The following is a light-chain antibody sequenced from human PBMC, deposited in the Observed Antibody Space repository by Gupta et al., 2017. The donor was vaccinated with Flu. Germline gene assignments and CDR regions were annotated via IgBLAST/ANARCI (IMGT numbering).Light chain of an antibody. Sequence: QSALPQSRSVSGSPGQSVTTYCTRTSSDVCGYNYVSWYQQQPGKAPKFMIYDVSKRPSGVPDRFSGSKSGNTASLTIYGLQAEDEADYYCCSYAGSYTWVFGGGTQLTVL. CDR2: DVS. J-gene: IGLJ3*02. CDR3: CSYAGSYTWV. CDR1: SSDVCGYNY. V-gene: IGLV2-11*01.